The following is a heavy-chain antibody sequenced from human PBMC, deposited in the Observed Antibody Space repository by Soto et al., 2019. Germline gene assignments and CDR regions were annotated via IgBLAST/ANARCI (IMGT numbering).Heavy chain of an antibody. Sequence: GGSLRLSCAASGFTFSSYGMHWVRQAPGKGLEWVAVISYDGSNKYYADSVKGRFTISRDNSKNTLYLQMNSLRAEDTAVYYCAKDLKFQGVRGVIITKLDYGMDVWGQGTTVTVSS. CDR3: AKDLKFQGVRGVIITKLDYGMDV. CDR1: GFTFSSYG. J-gene: IGHJ6*02. CDR2: ISYDGSNK. V-gene: IGHV3-30*18. D-gene: IGHD3-10*01.